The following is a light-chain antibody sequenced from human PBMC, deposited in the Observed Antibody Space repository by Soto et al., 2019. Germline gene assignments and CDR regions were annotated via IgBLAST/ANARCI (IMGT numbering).Light chain of an antibody. V-gene: IGLV2-14*03. CDR3: ASYTSSSTYL. Sequence: QSALTQPASMSGSPGQSITISCTGTSDDVGGYDFVSWYQQHPGKVPRLIIYDFIKRPSGVSHRFSGSKSGNTASVTISGLQIEDEADYYCASYTSSSTYLFGGGTKLTVL. J-gene: IGLJ3*02. CDR2: DFI. CDR1: SDDVGGYDF.